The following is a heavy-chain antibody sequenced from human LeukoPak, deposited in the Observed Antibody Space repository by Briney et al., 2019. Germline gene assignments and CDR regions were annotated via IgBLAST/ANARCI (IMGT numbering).Heavy chain of an antibody. J-gene: IGHJ4*02. D-gene: IGHD1-26*01. V-gene: IGHV3-23*01. CDR1: GFTFSSYA. CDR3: ARETYILGAQPLDY. Sequence: GGSLRLSCAASGFTFSSYAMSWVRQAPGKGLEWVSAISGSGGSTYYADSVKGRFTISRDNSKNMLYLQMNSLRAEDTAVYYCARETYILGAQPLDYWGQGTLVTVSS. CDR2: ISGSGGST.